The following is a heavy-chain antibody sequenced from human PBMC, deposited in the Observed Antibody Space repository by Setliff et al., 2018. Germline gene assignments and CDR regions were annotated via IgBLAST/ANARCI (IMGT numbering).Heavy chain of an antibody. Sequence: GGSLRLSCAASGFTFSKAWMSWVRQAPGKGLEWVGRIKSKTDGGTIDYAAPVKGRLTISRDDSKNTLYLQVNSLRSEDTAVYYCAKVNNRFWSGYYPYYYGMDVWGQGTTVTVSS. J-gene: IGHJ6*02. CDR1: GFTFSKAW. V-gene: IGHV3-15*01. D-gene: IGHD3-3*01. CDR2: IKSKTDGGTI. CDR3: AKVNNRFWSGYYPYYYGMDV.